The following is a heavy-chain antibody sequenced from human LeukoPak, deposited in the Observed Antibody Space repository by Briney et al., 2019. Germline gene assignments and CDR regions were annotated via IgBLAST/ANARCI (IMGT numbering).Heavy chain of an antibody. CDR3: ARVFTPGGGWYFDN. J-gene: IGHJ4*02. Sequence: PSETLSLTCTVSGGSISSYYWNWIRQPPGKGLEWIGYIYYSGITNYNPSLKSRVTISVDTSKDQFSLKLNSVTAADTAVYYCARVFTPGGGWYFDNWGQGTLVTVSS. D-gene: IGHD6-19*01. V-gene: IGHV4-59*08. CDR1: GGSISSYY. CDR2: IYYSGIT.